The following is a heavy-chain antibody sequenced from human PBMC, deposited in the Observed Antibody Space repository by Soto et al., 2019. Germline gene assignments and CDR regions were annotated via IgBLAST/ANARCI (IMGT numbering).Heavy chain of an antibody. V-gene: IGHV3-23*01. D-gene: IGHD6-13*01. CDR2: ISGDGDST. J-gene: IGHJ4*02. Sequence: EVQLLESGGGLVQPGGSLRLSCAASGFTFSSYAMSWVRQAPGKGLEWVSAISGDGDSTYYADSAKGRFAISRDNSKNTLYLQMNSLRAEDTALDYCAKDTLQSTSWYEYFDYWGQGTLVTVSS. CDR3: AKDTLQSTSWYEYFDY. CDR1: GFTFSSYA.